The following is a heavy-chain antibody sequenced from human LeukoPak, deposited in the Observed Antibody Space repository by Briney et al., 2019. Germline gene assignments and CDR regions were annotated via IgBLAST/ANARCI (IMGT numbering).Heavy chain of an antibody. J-gene: IGHJ4*02. Sequence: PSETLSLTCTVSGGSISSYYWSWIRQPPGKGLEWIGYMSYSGSTNYNPSLKSRVTISVDTSKNQFSLKLSSVTAADTAVYYCARGGIRLGYYFDYWGQGTLVTVSS. CDR1: GGSISSYY. D-gene: IGHD3-16*01. CDR2: MSYSGST. V-gene: IGHV4-59*01. CDR3: ARGGIRLGYYFDY.